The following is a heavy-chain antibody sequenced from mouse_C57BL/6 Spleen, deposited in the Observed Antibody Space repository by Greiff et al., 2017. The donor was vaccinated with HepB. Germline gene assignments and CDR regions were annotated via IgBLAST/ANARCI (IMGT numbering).Heavy chain of an antibody. CDR1: GYTFTSYW. CDR2: INPSNGGT. D-gene: IGHD1-1*02. V-gene: IGHV1-53*01. J-gene: IGHJ3*01. Sequence: VQLQQPGAELVMPGASVKLSCKASGYTFTSYWMHWVKQRPGQGLEWIGNINPSNGGTNYNEKFKSKATLTVDKSSSTAYMQLSSLTSEDSALYYCARSGPHGYVPYWGQGTLVTVSA. CDR3: ARSGPHGYVPY.